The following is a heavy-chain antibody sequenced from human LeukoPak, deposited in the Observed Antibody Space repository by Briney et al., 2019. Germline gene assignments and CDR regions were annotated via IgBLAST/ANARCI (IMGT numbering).Heavy chain of an antibody. J-gene: IGHJ4*02. D-gene: IGHD1-26*01. CDR1: GFTFSSYW. V-gene: IGHV3-7*01. CDR3: ARDVVGSLDY. CDR2: IKGDESAR. Sequence: GGSLRLSCAASGFTFSSYWMAWVRQAPGKGLEWVANIKGDESARHQADSVKGRFTIFRDNTRNSLYLQMTNLRGDDTAVYYCARDVVGSLDYWGQGTLVTVSS.